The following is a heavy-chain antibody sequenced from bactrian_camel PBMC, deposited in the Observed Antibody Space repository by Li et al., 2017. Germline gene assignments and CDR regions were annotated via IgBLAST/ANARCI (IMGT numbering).Heavy chain of an antibody. Sequence: VQLVESGGGSVQSGGSLRLSCLISGVYHSDYAMAWFRQGPGKEREGVASIATGGGKTYYTDSVKGRFTISYDNAKNTVYLHMNSLHADDTALYYCATVEYSGGYYYRALHFRYWGQGTQVTVS. J-gene: IGHJ6*01. CDR3: ATVEYSGGYYYRALHFRY. V-gene: IGHV3S66*01. CDR2: IATGGGKT. CDR1: GVYHSDYA. D-gene: IGHD2*01.